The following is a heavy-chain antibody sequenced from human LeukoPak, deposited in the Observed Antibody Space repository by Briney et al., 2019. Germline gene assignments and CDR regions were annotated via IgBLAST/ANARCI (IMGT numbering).Heavy chain of an antibody. J-gene: IGHJ4*02. CDR3: ASGNYYNSGRLDY. CDR2: IYYSGSP. CDR1: GGSISSYY. V-gene: IGHV4-59*01. D-gene: IGHD3-10*01. Sequence: SETLSLTRTVSGGSISSYYWNWIRQPPGKGLEWIGYIYYSGSPNYNPSLKSRVTISVDTSKNQFSLKLNSVTAADTAVYYCASGNYYNSGRLDYWGQGTLVTVSS.